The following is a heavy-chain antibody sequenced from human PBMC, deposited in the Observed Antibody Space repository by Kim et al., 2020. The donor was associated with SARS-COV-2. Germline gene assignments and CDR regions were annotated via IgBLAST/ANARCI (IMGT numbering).Heavy chain of an antibody. CDR1: GGSFSGYY. CDR2: INHSGST. D-gene: IGHD2-15*01. Sequence: SETLSLTCAVYGGSFSGYYWSWIRQPPGKGLEWIGEINHSGSTNYNPSLKSRVTISVDTSKNQFSLKLSSVTAADTAVYYCARGVDGCSGGSCYPGRDYYYGMDVWGQGTTVTVSS. J-gene: IGHJ6*02. V-gene: IGHV4-34*01. CDR3: ARGVDGCSGGSCYPGRDYYYGMDV.